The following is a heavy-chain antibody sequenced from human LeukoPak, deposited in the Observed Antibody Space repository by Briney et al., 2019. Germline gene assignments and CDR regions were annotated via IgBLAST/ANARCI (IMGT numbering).Heavy chain of an antibody. Sequence: PGGSLRLSCAASGFTFSSYAMSWVRQAPGKGLEWVSAISASGGSTYYADSVKGRFTISRDNSRNTLYLQLNSLRVEDTAIYYCGRDWKLDYWGQGTLVTVSS. CDR1: GFTFSSYA. CDR2: ISASGGST. V-gene: IGHV3-23*01. J-gene: IGHJ4*02. D-gene: IGHD1-1*01. CDR3: GRDWKLDY.